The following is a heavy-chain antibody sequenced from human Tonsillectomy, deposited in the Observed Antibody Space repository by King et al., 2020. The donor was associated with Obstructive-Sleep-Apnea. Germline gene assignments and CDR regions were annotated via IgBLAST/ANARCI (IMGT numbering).Heavy chain of an antibody. J-gene: IGHJ5*02. CDR2: INHRGST. CDR1: GGSFSDYY. CDR3: ARGSRVAAVNWFDP. D-gene: IGHD6-13*01. V-gene: IGHV4-34*01. Sequence: VQLQQWGAGLLKPSETLSLTCAVFGGSFSDYYWRWIRQPPGKGLEWIGEINHRGSTNHNPSLKSRVTISVDTSKNQFSLKLNSVTAADTAVYYCARGSRVAAVNWFDPWGQGTLVTVSS.